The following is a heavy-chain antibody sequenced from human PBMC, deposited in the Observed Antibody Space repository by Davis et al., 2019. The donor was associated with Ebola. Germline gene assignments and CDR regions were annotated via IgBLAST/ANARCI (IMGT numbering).Heavy chain of an antibody. D-gene: IGHD2-2*01. Sequence: AASVKVSCKASGYTFTSYGISWVRQAPGQGLEWMGWISAYNGNTNYAQKLQGRVTMTTDTSTSTAYMALRSLRSDDTAVYYCARERWTYCSSTSCYRWDNWFDPWGQGTLVTVSS. CDR2: ISAYNGNT. CDR3: ARERWTYCSSTSCYRWDNWFDP. V-gene: IGHV1-18*01. CDR1: GYTFTSYG. J-gene: IGHJ5*02.